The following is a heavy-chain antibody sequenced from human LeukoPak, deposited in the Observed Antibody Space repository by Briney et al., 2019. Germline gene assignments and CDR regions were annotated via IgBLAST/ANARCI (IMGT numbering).Heavy chain of an antibody. V-gene: IGHV3-43*01. CDR1: GFTFDDYT. D-gene: IGHD2-2*01. CDR2: ISWDGGST. Sequence: GGSLRLSCAASGFTFDDYTMHWVRQAPGKGLEWVSLISWDGGSTYYADSVKGRFTISRDNSKNSQYLQMNSLRTEDTALYYCAKGYCSSTSCLADENYYYMDVWGKGTTVTVSS. CDR3: AKGYCSSTSCLADENYYYMDV. J-gene: IGHJ6*03.